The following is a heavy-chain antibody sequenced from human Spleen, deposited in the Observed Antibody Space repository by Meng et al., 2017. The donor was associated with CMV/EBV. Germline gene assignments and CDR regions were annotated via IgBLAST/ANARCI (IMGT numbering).Heavy chain of an antibody. V-gene: IGHV3-23*01. CDR1: EFTFSSYA. J-gene: IGHJ4*02. D-gene: IGHD2-8*02. CDR2: VSGGGGST. Sequence: GESLKISCAASEFTFSSYAMSWVRLAPGKGLEWVSGVSGGGGSTYYADSVKGWFTISRDNSKNTLYLQMNSLRAEDTAVYYCAKQGPGGRSGFIDYWGQGTLVTVSS. CDR3: AKQGPGGRSGFIDY.